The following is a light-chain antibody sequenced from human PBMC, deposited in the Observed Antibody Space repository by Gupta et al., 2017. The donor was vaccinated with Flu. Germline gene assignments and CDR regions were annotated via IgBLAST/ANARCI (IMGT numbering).Light chain of an antibody. V-gene: IGKV1-27*01. J-gene: IGKJ1*01. CDR3: KKYSTPPRT. CDR2: EGS. CDR1: QVINSY. Sequence: TQVTQSPSSLAASVGDRVTISCRPSQVINSYLAWYQHKPGKVPKLLIFEGSRLQSGVPSRFSGSESGTNFTLTINSLKPEDVATYYCKKYSTPPRTFGPGTKVEI.